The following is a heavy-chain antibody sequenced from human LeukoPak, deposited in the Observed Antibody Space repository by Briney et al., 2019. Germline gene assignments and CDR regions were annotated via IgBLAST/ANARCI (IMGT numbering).Heavy chain of an antibody. V-gene: IGHV3-7*03. Sequence: GGSPRLSCAVSGFPFSNSWTYWVRQAPGKGLEGVANINKDGGGISYVDSVKGRFIISRDNARNSLYLQMNSLRVEDTAVYFCAGGNIMDVWGKGTAVTVSS. D-gene: IGHD1/OR15-1a*01. CDR1: GFPFSNSW. CDR3: AGGNIMDV. CDR2: INKDGGGI. J-gene: IGHJ6*04.